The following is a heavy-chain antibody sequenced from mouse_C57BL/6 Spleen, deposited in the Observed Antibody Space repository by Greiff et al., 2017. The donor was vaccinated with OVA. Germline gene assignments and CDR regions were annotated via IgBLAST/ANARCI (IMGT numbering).Heavy chain of an antibody. V-gene: IGHV3-6*01. Sequence: ESGPGLVKPSQSLSLTCSVTGYSITSGYYWNWIRQFPGNKLEWMGYISYDGSNNYNPSLKNRISITRDTSKNQFFLKLNSVTTEDTATYYCARHLYWYCDVWGTGTTVTVSS. CDR2: ISYDGSN. CDR3: ARHLYWYCDV. CDR1: GYSITSGYY. J-gene: IGHJ1*03.